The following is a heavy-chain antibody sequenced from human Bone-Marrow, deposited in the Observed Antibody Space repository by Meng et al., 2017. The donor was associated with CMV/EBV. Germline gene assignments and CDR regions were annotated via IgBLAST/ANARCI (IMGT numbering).Heavy chain of an antibody. J-gene: IGHJ5*02. CDR1: GYTVTAYG. V-gene: IGHV1-18*01. D-gene: IGHD3-10*01. Sequence: GYTVTAYGLIWARQAAGQGLEWMGWIAASNGKAHYAEKFQGRVAMITDTSTRTAYMELRSLRSDDTAVYYCARGVNYYGSGFDPWGQGTLVTVSS. CDR3: ARGVNYYGSGFDP. CDR2: IAASNGKA.